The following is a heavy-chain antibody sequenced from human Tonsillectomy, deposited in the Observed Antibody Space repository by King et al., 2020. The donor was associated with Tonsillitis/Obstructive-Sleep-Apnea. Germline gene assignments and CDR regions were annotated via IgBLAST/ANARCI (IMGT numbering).Heavy chain of an antibody. CDR2: ISAYNGNT. V-gene: IGHV1-18*01. D-gene: IGHD3-22*01. CDR3: ARVNYDSSGYYDGFDY. J-gene: IGHJ4*02. Sequence: QLVQSGAEVKKSGASVKVSCKASGYTFTSYGISWVRQALEQGLEWMGWISAYNGNTNYAQKLQGRVTMTTDISTSTAYMELRSLRSDDTAVYYCARVNYDSSGYYDGFDYWGQGTLVTVSS. CDR1: GYTFTSYG.